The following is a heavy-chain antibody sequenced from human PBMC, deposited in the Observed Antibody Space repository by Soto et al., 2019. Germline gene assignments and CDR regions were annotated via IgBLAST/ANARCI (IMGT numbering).Heavy chain of an antibody. Sequence: ASVKVSCKASGYTFTRYGISWVRQAPGQGLEWMGWISAYNGNTNYAQKLQGRVTMTTDTSTSTAYMELRSLRSDDTAVYYCARLVSYGQIYYYYYMDVWGKGTTVTVSS. CDR2: ISAYNGNT. V-gene: IGHV1-18*01. CDR3: ARLVSYGQIYYYYYMDV. J-gene: IGHJ6*03. D-gene: IGHD5-18*01. CDR1: GYTFTRYG.